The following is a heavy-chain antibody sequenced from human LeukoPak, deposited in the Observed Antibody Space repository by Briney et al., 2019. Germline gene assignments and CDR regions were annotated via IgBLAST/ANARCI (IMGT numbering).Heavy chain of an antibody. CDR1: GGSISSHY. J-gene: IGHJ3*02. Sequence: PSETLSLTCTVSGGSISSHYWSWIRPPPGKGLEWIGYISNCGSTNYSPSLQSRVTISVDRSKNQLSLKLTSVTAADTAVYHCVRLQPNTGEWAFDIWGQGTMVSVSS. CDR2: ISNCGST. V-gene: IGHV4-59*11. D-gene: IGHD1-1*01. CDR3: VRLQPNTGEWAFDI.